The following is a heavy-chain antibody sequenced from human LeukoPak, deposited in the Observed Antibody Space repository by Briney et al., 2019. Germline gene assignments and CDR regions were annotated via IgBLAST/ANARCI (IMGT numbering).Heavy chain of an antibody. J-gene: IGHJ5*01. CDR2: ISGSGGST. Sequence: GGSLRLSCAASGFTFSSYAMSWVRQAPGKGLEWVSAISGSGGSTYYADSVKGRFTISRDNSKSTLYLQLNSLRPEETAIYYCARDVGGWLAFWGRGTLVTVSS. D-gene: IGHD4-23*01. CDR1: GFTFSSYA. V-gene: IGHV3-23*01. CDR3: ARDVGGWLAF.